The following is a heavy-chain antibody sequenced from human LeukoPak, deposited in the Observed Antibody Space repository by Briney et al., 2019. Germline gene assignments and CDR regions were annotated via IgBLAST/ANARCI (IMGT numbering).Heavy chain of an antibody. CDR3: AREKVADY. Sequence: PGGSLRLSRTASGVTFSSYSMSWARQAPGKGLEWVSSITSSSSYIYYADSLKGRFTISRDNAQNSLFLQMDSLRAEDAAVYYCAREKVADYWGQGTLVTVSS. V-gene: IGHV3-21*01. J-gene: IGHJ4*02. D-gene: IGHD2-15*01. CDR1: GVTFSSYS. CDR2: ITSSSSYI.